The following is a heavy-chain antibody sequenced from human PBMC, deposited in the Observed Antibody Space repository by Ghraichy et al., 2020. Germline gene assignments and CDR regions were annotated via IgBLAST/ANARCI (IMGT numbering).Heavy chain of an antibody. CDR1: GFIFTDYW. CDR2: LKEDGTEK. D-gene: IGHD2-21*01. V-gene: IGHV3-7*01. J-gene: IGHJ4*02. Sequence: GGSLRLSCAASGFIFTDYWMSWVRQAPGKGLEWVANLKEDGTEKYYLDSVEGRFTISRDNVKDSVYLQMNSLRADDTAVYYCARGVVVIERHYFDYWGQGILVTASS. CDR3: ARGVVVIERHYFDY.